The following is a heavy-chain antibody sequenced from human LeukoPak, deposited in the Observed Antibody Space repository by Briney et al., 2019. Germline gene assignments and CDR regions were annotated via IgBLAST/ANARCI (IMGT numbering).Heavy chain of an antibody. D-gene: IGHD1-26*01. CDR3: ARLGGMDYYYYYMDV. J-gene: IGHJ6*03. V-gene: IGHV5-51*01. CDR2: IYPGDSDT. Sequence: GESLMISCKGSGYSFTSYWIGWVRQMPGKGLEWMGIIYPGDSDTRYSPSFQGQVTISADKSISTAYLQWSSLKASDTAMYYCARLGGMDYYYYYMDVWGKGTTVTVSS. CDR1: GYSFTSYW.